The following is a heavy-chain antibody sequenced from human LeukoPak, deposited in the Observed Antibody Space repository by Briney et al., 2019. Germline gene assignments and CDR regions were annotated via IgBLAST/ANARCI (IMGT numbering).Heavy chain of an antibody. Sequence: ASVKVSCKASGYTFTSYYMQWVRQAPGQGLEWVGRINPAGGSATYAQEFQGRLTVSRDNAKNTLYLQMNSLTIDDTAVYYCARGGVEQGNRIYLDSWGQGTLVTVSS. CDR2: INPAGGSA. J-gene: IGHJ4*02. CDR3: ARGGVEQGNRIYLDS. V-gene: IGHV1-46*01. CDR1: GYTFTSYY. D-gene: IGHD1/OR15-1a*01.